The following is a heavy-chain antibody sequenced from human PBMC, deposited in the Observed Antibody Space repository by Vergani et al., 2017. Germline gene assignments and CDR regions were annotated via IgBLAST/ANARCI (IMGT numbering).Heavy chain of an antibody. D-gene: IGHD3-10*01. V-gene: IGHV1-2*02. CDR3: ARAFAWVRGVMAYFDY. J-gene: IGHJ4*02. Sequence: QVQLVQSGAEVKKPGASVKVSCKASGYTFTGYYMHWVRQAPGQGLEWMGWINPNSGGTNYAQKFQGRVTMTRDTSISTAYMELSRLRSDDTAVYYCARAFAWVRGVMAYFDYWGQGTLVTVSS. CDR1: GYTFTGYY. CDR2: INPNSGGT.